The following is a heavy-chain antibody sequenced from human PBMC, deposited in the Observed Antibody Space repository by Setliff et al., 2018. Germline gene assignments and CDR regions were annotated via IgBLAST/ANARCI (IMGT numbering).Heavy chain of an antibody. J-gene: IGHJ4*02. Sequence: SETLSLTCTVSGGSIDSSFWNWIRQSPGKGLEWIGYIYNGTTRYSPSLKSRVTISVDTFKNQFSLRLTSVTAADTAVYYCTSTPRGGINITTRAGAFDSWGQGTLVTVSS. CDR3: TSTPRGGINITTRAGAFDS. V-gene: IGHV4-59*01. CDR1: GGSIDSSF. CDR2: IYNGTT. D-gene: IGHD6-6*01.